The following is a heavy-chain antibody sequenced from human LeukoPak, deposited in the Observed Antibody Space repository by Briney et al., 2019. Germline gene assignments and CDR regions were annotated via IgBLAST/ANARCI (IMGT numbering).Heavy chain of an antibody. D-gene: IGHD4-17*01. CDR3: ARETTVTAGYDY. CDR2: INSDGSST. Sequence: GSLRLSCAASGFTFSSYWMTWVRQAPGKGLVWVSRINSDGSSTSYADSVKGRFTISRDNAKNTLYLQMNSLRAEDTAVYYCARETTVTAGYDYWGQGTLVTVSS. CDR1: GFTFSSYW. J-gene: IGHJ4*02. V-gene: IGHV3-74*01.